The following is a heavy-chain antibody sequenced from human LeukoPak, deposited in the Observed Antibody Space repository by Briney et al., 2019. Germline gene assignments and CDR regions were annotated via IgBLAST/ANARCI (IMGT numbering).Heavy chain of an antibody. CDR2: ISGYNGNT. V-gene: IGHV1-18*01. J-gene: IGHJ5*02. CDR3: ARRELLLRSWFDP. Sequence: GASVKVSCKASGYTFTSYGISWVRQAPGQGLEWMGWISGYNGNTDYAQELQGRVTMTTDTSTTTAYMELRSLRSDDTAVYYCARRELLLRSWFDPWGQGTLVTVSS. CDR1: GYTFTSYG. D-gene: IGHD3-10*01.